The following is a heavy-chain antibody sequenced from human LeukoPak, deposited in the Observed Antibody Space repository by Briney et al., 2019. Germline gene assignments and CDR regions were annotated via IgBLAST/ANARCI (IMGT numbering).Heavy chain of an antibody. D-gene: IGHD4-17*01. CDR2: ISYDGSNK. CDR3: AREVPHDYGDPGPFDY. J-gene: IGHJ4*02. V-gene: IGHV3-30-3*01. Sequence: GGSLRLSCAASGFTFSSYAMHWVRQAPGKGLEWVAVISYDGSNKYYADSVKGRFTISRDNSKNTLYLQMNSLRAEDTAVYYCAREVPHDYGDPGPFDYWGQGTLVTVSS. CDR1: GFTFSSYA.